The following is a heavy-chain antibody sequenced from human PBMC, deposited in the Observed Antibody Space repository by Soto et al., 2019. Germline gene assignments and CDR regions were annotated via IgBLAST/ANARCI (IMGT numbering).Heavy chain of an antibody. V-gene: IGHV3-33*01. Sequence: PGKGLEWVAVIWYDGSNKYYADSVKGRFTISRDNSKNTLYLQMNSLRAEDTAVYYCARQPKVGATKGYFDYWGQGTLVSVPS. J-gene: IGHJ4*02. CDR2: IWYDGSNK. D-gene: IGHD1-26*01. CDR3: ARQPKVGATKGYFDY.